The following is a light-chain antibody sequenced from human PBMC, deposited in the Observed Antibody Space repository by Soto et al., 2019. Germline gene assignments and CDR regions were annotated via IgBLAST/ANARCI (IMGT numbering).Light chain of an antibody. Sequence: EIVMTQSPATLSVSPGERSTLSCMASQSVRDNIAWYQQKPGEAPRLLIYSGSTRATGVAARFSGSGSGTEFTLTISSLQSDDFAVYYCQQYNNWPPITFGQRTRLEIK. CDR3: QQYNNWPPIT. V-gene: IGKV3-15*01. CDR1: QSVRDN. CDR2: SGS. J-gene: IGKJ5*01.